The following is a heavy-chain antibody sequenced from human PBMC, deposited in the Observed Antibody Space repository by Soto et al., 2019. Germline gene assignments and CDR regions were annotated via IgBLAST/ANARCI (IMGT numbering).Heavy chain of an antibody. J-gene: IGHJ6*04. V-gene: IGHV3-23*01. CDR2: ISGSGSVT. CDR3: VRQAKVTTVPANVGYYYGLNV. CDR1: GFRFSTYD. D-gene: IGHD4-4*01. Sequence: DVQMLESGGGLVQPGGSLRLSCAASGFRFSTYDMSWVRQAPGKGLEWVSVISGSGSVTYYADSVKGLFTISRDNSKNTLYRQMNSQRTEETAVYYCVRQAKVTTVPANVGYYYGLNVWGKGTTVRVSS.